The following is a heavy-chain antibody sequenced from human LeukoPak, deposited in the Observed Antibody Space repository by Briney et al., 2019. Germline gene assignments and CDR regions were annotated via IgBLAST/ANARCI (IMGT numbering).Heavy chain of an antibody. V-gene: IGHV5-51*01. CDR1: GYTFTTYW. D-gene: IGHD3-10*01. CDR3: ARVSDGSGSYYPIDY. CDR2: IYPGDSDT. J-gene: IGHJ4*02. Sequence: GESLKISCTGSGYTFTTYWIGWVRQMPGKGLEWMGIIYPGDSDTRYSPSFQGQVTISADKSISTAYLQWSSLKASDTAMYYCARVSDGSGSYYPIDYWGQGTLVTVSS.